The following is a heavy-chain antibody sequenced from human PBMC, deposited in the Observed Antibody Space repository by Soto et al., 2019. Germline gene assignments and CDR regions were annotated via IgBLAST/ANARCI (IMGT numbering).Heavy chain of an antibody. D-gene: IGHD1-26*01. CDR3: ARGIAIVGARWSYFDY. Sequence: GGSLRLSCAASGFTFSSYAMHWVRQAPGKGLEWVAVISYDGSNKYYADSVKGRFTISRDNSKSTLYLQMNSLRAEDTAVYYCARGIAIVGARWSYFDYWGQGTLVTVSS. CDR2: ISYDGSNK. CDR1: GFTFSSYA. J-gene: IGHJ4*02. V-gene: IGHV3-30-3*01.